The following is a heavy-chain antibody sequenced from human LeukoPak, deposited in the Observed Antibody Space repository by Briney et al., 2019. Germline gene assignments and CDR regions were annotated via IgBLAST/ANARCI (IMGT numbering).Heavy chain of an antibody. CDR2: FSDSGGDT. J-gene: IGHJ4*02. CDR3: AKTDCTSSSCFTIDS. CDR1: GFTFSYYA. D-gene: IGHD2-2*02. Sequence: GGSLRLSCAASGFTFSYYAMSWVRQAPGRGLEWVSFFSDSGGDTSYADSGKGRFTISRDNSKNTVYLHMSSLRAEDTAVYYCAKTDCTSSSCFTIDSWGQGSLVTVSS. V-gene: IGHV3-23*01.